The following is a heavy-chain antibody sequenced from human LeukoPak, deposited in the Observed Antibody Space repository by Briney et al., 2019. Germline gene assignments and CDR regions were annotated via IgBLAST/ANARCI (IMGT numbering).Heavy chain of an antibody. CDR2: ISGSGGST. Sequence: QPGGSLRFSCEASGFPFSSYALSWVRQAPGKGLEWVSYISGSGGSTYYADSVKGRFTISRDNSKNTLYLQMNSLRAEDTAVYYCAKDRGSRDYFDYWGQGTLVTVSS. J-gene: IGHJ4*02. CDR3: AKDRGSRDYFDY. D-gene: IGHD1-26*01. V-gene: IGHV3-23*01. CDR1: GFPFSSYA.